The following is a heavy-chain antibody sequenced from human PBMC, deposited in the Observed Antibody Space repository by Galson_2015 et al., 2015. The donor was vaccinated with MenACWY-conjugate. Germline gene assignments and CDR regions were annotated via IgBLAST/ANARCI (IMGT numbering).Heavy chain of an antibody. J-gene: IGHJ4*02. Sequence: SVKVSCKASGYPSTNYAIHWVRQAPGQRLEWMGWIHAGNGDTKYSQKFQGRVSFTRDTSATTLYMELSNLRSEDTAVFYCARHCCGGIGVAGIDYWGQGTPVTVSS. D-gene: IGHD6-19*01. V-gene: IGHV1-3*01. CDR2: IHAGNGDT. CDR1: GYPSTNYA. CDR3: ARHCCGGIGVAGIDY.